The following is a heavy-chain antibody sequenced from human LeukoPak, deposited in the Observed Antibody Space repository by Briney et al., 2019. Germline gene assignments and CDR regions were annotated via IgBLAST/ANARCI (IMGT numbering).Heavy chain of an antibody. CDR3: ARTTKYSFDI. CDR2: IKHDASEK. V-gene: IGHV3-7*04. J-gene: IGHJ3*02. D-gene: IGHD2/OR15-2a*01. CDR1: GFTFSDYW. Sequence: GGSLRLSCVASGFTFSDYWMSWVRQAPGKGLEWVAHIKHDASEKYYVDSVKGRFTISRDNAKNSLYLSMNSLRSEDTAVCYCARTTKYSFDIWGQGTMVSVSS.